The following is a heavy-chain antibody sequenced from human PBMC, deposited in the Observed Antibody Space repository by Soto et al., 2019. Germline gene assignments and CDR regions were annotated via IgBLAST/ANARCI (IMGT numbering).Heavy chain of an antibody. CDR1: GYTFTAYA. CDR3: ARLYSTGWYYDY. Sequence: GASVKVSCKASGYTFTAYAMHWVRQAPGQRLEWMGWINAGIGNTKYSQKFQGRVTITRDTSASTAYMELSSLRSEDTAVYYCARLYSTGWYYDYWGQGTLVTVSS. J-gene: IGHJ4*02. CDR2: INAGIGNT. D-gene: IGHD6-13*01. V-gene: IGHV1-3*01.